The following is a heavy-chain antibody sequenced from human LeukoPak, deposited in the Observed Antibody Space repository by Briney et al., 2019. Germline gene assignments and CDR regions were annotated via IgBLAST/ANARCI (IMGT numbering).Heavy chain of an antibody. V-gene: IGHV3-30*02. J-gene: IGHJ4*02. Sequence: GGSLRLSCVGSGFNFNAYGMNWVRQAPGKGLEWVAFIRYDGSNKYYADSVKGRFTISRDNSKNTLYLQMNSLRAEDTAVYYCARRIERVPEGFDYWGQGTLVTVSS. CDR2: IRYDGSNK. CDR3: ARRIERVPEGFDY. CDR1: GFNFNAYG. D-gene: IGHD5-24*01.